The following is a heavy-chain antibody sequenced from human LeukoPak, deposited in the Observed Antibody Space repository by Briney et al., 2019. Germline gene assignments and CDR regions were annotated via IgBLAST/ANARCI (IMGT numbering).Heavy chain of an antibody. Sequence: GGSLRLSCAASGFTFSSYGMSWVRQAPGKGLEWVSAISGSGGSTYYADSVKGRFTISRDNSNNTLYLQMNSLRAEDTAVYYCAREYCSSTSCSLVDFWGQGTLVTVSS. CDR2: ISGSGGST. CDR3: AREYCSSTSCSLVDF. D-gene: IGHD2-2*01. V-gene: IGHV3-23*01. J-gene: IGHJ4*02. CDR1: GFTFSSYG.